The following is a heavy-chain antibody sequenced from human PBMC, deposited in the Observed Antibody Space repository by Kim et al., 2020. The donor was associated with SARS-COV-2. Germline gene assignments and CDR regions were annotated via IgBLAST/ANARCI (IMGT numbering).Heavy chain of an antibody. Sequence: SVKVSCKASGGTFSSYPISWVRQAPGQGLEWMGVIIPMFGTSNYAQRFLGRVTITADRSTSTAYMELRGLRSEDTAVYYCAREGAAVGTGGPPSNWFDPWGQGTLVTVSS. D-gene: IGHD6-13*01. J-gene: IGHJ5*02. CDR2: IIPMFGTS. CDR3: AREGAAVGTGGPPSNWFDP. CDR1: GGTFSSYP. V-gene: IGHV1-69*06.